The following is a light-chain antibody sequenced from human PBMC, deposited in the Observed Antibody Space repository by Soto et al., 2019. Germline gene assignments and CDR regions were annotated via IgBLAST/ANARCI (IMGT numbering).Light chain of an antibody. V-gene: IGKV1-5*01. CDR2: DAS. Sequence: DIQMTQSPSTLSASVGDRVTITCRASQSISRWLARYQQKPGKGPKLLIYDASSLESGVPSRFSGSGSGTEFTLTISSLQPDDFATYYCQQYDTYSFTFGGGTKVEIK. CDR3: QQYDTYSFT. CDR1: QSISRW. J-gene: IGKJ4*01.